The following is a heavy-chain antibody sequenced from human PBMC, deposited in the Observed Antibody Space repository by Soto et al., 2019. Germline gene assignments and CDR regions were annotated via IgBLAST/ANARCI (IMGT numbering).Heavy chain of an antibody. V-gene: IGHV3-30*18. CDR3: AKDGGTAGYFDS. CDR2: ISYDGSNK. J-gene: IGHJ4*02. CDR1: GFTFSSYG. Sequence: QVQLVESGGGVVQPGRSLRLSCAASGFTFSSYGMHWVRQAPGKGLGWVAVISYDGSNKYYADSVQGRFTITSDTSKNTLYLQINSRTSADTAVYYCAKDGGTAGYFDSWGQGPLVTVSS.